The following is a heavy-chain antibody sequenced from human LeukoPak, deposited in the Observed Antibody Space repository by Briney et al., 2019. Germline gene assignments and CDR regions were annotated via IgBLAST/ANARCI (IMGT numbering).Heavy chain of an antibody. J-gene: IGHJ5*02. V-gene: IGHV4-39*07. D-gene: IGHD2/OR15-2a*01. CDR1: GGSISSSSYY. CDR2: INHSGST. Sequence: PSETLSLTCTVSGGSISSSSYYWGWIRQPPGKGLEWIGEINHSGSTNYNPSLKSRVTISVDTSKNQFSLKLSSVTAADTAVYYCARFLSRGARWFDPWGQGTLVTVSS. CDR3: ARFLSRGARWFDP.